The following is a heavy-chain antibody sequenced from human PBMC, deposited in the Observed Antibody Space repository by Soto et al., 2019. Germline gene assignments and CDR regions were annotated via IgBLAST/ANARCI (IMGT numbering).Heavy chain of an antibody. CDR3: ARDKEPSMTPVTTWEFDP. CDR1: GYTFTSYG. V-gene: IGHV1-18*01. Sequence: QVLLVQSGAEVKKPGASVKVSFKASGYTFTSYGISWVRQAPGQGLEWMGWISAYNGNTNYAQKLQGRVTMTTDTSTSTAYVELRSLRSDDTAVYYCARDKEPSMTPVTTWEFDPWGQGTLVTVSS. J-gene: IGHJ5*02. D-gene: IGHD4-17*01. CDR2: ISAYNGNT.